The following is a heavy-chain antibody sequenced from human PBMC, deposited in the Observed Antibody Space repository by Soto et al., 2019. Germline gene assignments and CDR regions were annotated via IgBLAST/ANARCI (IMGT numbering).Heavy chain of an antibody. CDR1: GFTFSSYA. Sequence: GGSLRLSCAASGFTFSSYAMSWVRQAPGKGLEWVSAISGSGGSTYYADSVKGRFTISRDNSKNTLYLQMNSLRAEDTAVYYCAKTPYYYDSSGYYPERFYFDYWGQGTLVTVSS. CDR2: ISGSGGST. D-gene: IGHD3-22*01. J-gene: IGHJ4*02. CDR3: AKTPYYYDSSGYYPERFYFDY. V-gene: IGHV3-23*01.